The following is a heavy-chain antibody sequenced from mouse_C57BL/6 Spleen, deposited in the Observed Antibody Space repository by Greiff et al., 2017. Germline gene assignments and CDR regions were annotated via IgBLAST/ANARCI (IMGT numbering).Heavy chain of an antibody. D-gene: IGHD1-1*01. J-gene: IGHJ1*03. V-gene: IGHV1-64*01. Sequence: QVQLKQPGAELVKPGASVKLSCKASGYTFTSYWMHWVKQRPGQGLEWIGMIHPNSGSTNYNEKFKSKATLTVDKSSSTAYMQLSSLTSEDSAVYYCATTVVAPEDWYFDVWGTGTTVTVSS. CDR3: ATTVVAPEDWYFDV. CDR1: GYTFTSYW. CDR2: IHPNSGST.